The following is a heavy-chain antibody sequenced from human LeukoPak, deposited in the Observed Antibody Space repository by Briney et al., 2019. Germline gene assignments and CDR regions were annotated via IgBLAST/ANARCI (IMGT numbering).Heavy chain of an antibody. Sequence: PSETLSLTCTVSGGSISSGGYYWSWIRQPPGKDLEWIGYIYHSGSTYYNPSLKSRVTISVDRSKNQFSLKLSSVTAADTAVYYCARARGYCSSTSCYKGDYWGQGTLVTVSS. CDR3: ARARGYCSSTSCYKGDY. V-gene: IGHV4-30-2*01. J-gene: IGHJ4*02. CDR2: IYHSGST. D-gene: IGHD2-2*02. CDR1: GGSISSGGYY.